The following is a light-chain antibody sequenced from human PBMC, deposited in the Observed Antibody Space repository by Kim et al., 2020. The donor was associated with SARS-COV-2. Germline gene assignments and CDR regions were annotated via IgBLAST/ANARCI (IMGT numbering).Light chain of an antibody. Sequence: EIVLTQSPGTLSLSPGERATLSCRASQSVTSNYLAWYQQKPDHAPRVLVYGASTRATGIPDRFTASGSGTDFTLTISRLEPEDFAVYYCQQYGSLSLTFGRGTKVDIK. CDR2: GAS. V-gene: IGKV3-20*01. CDR1: QSVTSNY. CDR3: QQYGSLSLT. J-gene: IGKJ4*01.